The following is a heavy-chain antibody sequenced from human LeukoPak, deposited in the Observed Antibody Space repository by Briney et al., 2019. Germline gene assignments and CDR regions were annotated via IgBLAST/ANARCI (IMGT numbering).Heavy chain of an antibody. CDR3: ANTYALGNYYKGGFDP. V-gene: IGHV3-23*01. CDR2: LSGSSGRT. D-gene: IGHD3-10*01. Sequence: GGSLRLSCAASGCTFSSYARSWVRQAPGKGLEWVSALSGSSGRTYYADSVKGRFTISRDNSKNTLYLQMNSLRAEDTALYYCANTYALGNYYKGGFDPWGQGTLVTVSS. J-gene: IGHJ5*02. CDR1: GCTFSSYA.